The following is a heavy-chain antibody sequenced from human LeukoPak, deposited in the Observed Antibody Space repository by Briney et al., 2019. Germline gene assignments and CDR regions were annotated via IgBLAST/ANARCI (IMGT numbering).Heavy chain of an antibody. CDR1: VYTFTSYY. CDR3: ARRGVATRDFDY. CDR2: INPNGGST. J-gene: IGHJ4*02. V-gene: IGHV1-46*01. D-gene: IGHD5-12*01. Sequence: ASVKLSCKASVYTFTSYYMHWVRQPPGQGLEWMGIINPNGGSTSYAQKFQGRVTMTRDTSTSTVYMELSSLSSEDTAVYYCARRGVATRDFDYWGQGTLVTVSS.